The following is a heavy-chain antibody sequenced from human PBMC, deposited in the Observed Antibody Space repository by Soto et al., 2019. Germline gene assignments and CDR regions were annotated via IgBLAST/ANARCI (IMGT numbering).Heavy chain of an antibody. CDR3: ASIPYCSGGRCYLRYTLGWFDP. CDR2: IIPIFGTA. J-gene: IGHJ5*02. D-gene: IGHD2-15*01. V-gene: IGHV1-69*12. CDR1: GGTFSSYA. Sequence: QVQLVQSGAEVKKPGSSVKVSCKASGGTFSSYAISWVRQAPGQGLEWMGGIIPIFGTANYAQKFQGRVTITADEATSTAYMELSSLRSEDTAVYYCASIPYCSGGRCYLRYTLGWFDPWGQGTLVTVSS.